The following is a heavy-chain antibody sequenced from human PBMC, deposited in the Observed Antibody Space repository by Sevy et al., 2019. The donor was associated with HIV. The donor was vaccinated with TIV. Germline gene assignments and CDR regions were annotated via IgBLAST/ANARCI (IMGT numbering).Heavy chain of an antibody. J-gene: IGHJ4*02. Sequence: GGSLRLSCTASGFTFGDYAMSWFRQAPGKGLEWVGFIKTKTYSGTTEYAASVKGRFIISRDDSKNIADLQMNSLKTEDTAVYYCTRDLYGSGWFYFDYWGQGTLVTVSS. CDR2: IKTKTYSGTT. CDR3: TRDLYGSGWFYFDY. V-gene: IGHV3-49*03. D-gene: IGHD6-19*01. CDR1: GFTFGDYA.